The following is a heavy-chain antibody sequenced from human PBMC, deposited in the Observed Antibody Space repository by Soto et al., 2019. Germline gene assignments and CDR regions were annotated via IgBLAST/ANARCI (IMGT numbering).Heavy chain of an antibody. CDR2: ISSSGSTI. CDR3: ASSFTILRWELLLPLYGMDV. J-gene: IGHJ6*02. V-gene: IGHV3-48*03. D-gene: IGHD1-26*01. Sequence: GGSLRLSCAASGFTFSSYEMNWVRQAPGKGLEWVSYISSSGSTIYYADSVKGRFTISRDNAKNSLYLQMNSLRAEDTAVYYCASSFTILRWELLLPLYGMDVWGQGTTVTVSS. CDR1: GFTFSSYE.